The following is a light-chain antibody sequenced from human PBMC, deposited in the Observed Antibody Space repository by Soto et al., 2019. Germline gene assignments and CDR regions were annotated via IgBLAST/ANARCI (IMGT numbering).Light chain of an antibody. Sequence: QSALTQPASVSGSPGQSITISCTGTSSDVGGYNYVSWYQQHPGKAPKLMIYDVSNRPSGVSNRFSGSKSGNTASLTISGLQAEDEADYYCSSYTSSSTSFGGGTKLNVL. CDR3: SSYTSSSTS. V-gene: IGLV2-14*01. CDR2: DVS. CDR1: SSDVGGYNY. J-gene: IGLJ2*01.